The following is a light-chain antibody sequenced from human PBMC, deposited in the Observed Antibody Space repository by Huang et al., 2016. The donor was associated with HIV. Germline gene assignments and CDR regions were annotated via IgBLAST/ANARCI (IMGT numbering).Light chain of an antibody. CDR3: QQYNDWPPLT. Sequence: EIEMTPSPATLSVSPGERATLSCRASHSVDSDLAWYQQKPGQAPRLLIYDASPRATGISAKFNGTGSGTEFSLSITNLQSEDFAVYYCQQYNDWPPLTFGGGTKVEI. V-gene: IGKV3-15*01. CDR2: DAS. J-gene: IGKJ4*01. CDR1: HSVDSD.